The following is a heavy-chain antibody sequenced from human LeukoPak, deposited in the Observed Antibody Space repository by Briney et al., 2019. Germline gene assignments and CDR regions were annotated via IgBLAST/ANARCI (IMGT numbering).Heavy chain of an antibody. Sequence: GGSLRLSCAASGFTFSDYYMSWVRQAPGKGLEWVSVIYSGGSTYYADSVKGRFTISRHNSKNTLYLQMNSLRAEDTAVYYCARDGVRGYFDYWGQGTLVTVSS. CDR2: IYSGGST. CDR3: ARDGVRGYFDY. CDR1: GFTFSDYY. V-gene: IGHV3-53*04. J-gene: IGHJ4*02. D-gene: IGHD3-10*01.